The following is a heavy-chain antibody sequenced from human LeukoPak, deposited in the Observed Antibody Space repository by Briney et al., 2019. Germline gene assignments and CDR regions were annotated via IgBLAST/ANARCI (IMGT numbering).Heavy chain of an antibody. Sequence: GGSLRLPCAASGFTFSSYGMHWVRQAPGKGLEWVAFMRYDGSNKYYADSVKGRFTISRDNSKNTLYLQMNSLRAEDTAVYYCAKIPDSSSPHSFDIWGQGTMVTVSS. CDR1: GFTFSSYG. D-gene: IGHD6-6*01. CDR3: AKIPDSSSPHSFDI. V-gene: IGHV3-30*02. CDR2: MRYDGSNK. J-gene: IGHJ3*02.